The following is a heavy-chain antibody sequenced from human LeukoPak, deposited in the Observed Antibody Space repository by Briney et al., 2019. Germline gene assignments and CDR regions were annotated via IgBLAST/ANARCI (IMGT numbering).Heavy chain of an antibody. D-gene: IGHD6-19*01. CDR3: AKAIEQWLTSYYFDY. J-gene: IGHJ4*02. V-gene: IGHV3-43*02. CDR1: GFTFDDYA. Sequence: GGSLRPSCAASGFTFDDYAMHWVRQAPGKGLEWVSLISGDGGSTYYADSVKGRFTISRDNSKNSLYLQMNSLRTEDTALYYCAKAIEQWLTSYYFDYWGQGTLVTVSS. CDR2: ISGDGGST.